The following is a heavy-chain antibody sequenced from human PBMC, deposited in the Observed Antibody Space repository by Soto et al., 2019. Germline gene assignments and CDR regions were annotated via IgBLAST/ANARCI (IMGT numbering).Heavy chain of an antibody. D-gene: IGHD6-13*01. CDR1: GFTFSSYA. V-gene: IGHV3-30-3*01. J-gene: IGHJ4*02. CDR2: ISYDGGDK. CDR3: ARDLDIAAAGYYFEY. Sequence: QVQLVESGGGVVQPGRSLRLSCAASGFTFSSYAMHWVRQAPGKGLEWVAVISYDGGDKYYADSVKGRVTISRDNSKNTLFLKMNSLRAEDTAVYYCARDLDIAAAGYYFEYWGQGTLVTVSS.